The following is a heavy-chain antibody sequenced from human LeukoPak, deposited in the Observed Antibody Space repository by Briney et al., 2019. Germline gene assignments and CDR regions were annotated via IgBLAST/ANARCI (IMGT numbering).Heavy chain of an antibody. CDR3: AKDILTGYYLEFDAFDI. Sequence: PGGSLRLSFAASGFTFDDYGMSWVRQAPGKGLEWVSGINWNGGSTGYADSVKGRFTISRDNAKNSLYLQMNSLRAEDTALNYCAKDILTGYYLEFDAFDIWGQGTMVTVSS. J-gene: IGHJ3*02. D-gene: IGHD3-9*01. V-gene: IGHV3-20*03. CDR1: GFTFDDYG. CDR2: INWNGGST.